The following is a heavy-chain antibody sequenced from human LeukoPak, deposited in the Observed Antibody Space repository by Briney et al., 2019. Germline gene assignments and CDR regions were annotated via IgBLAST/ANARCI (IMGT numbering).Heavy chain of an antibody. V-gene: IGHV1-69*13. J-gene: IGHJ3*02. D-gene: IGHD5-12*01. CDR3: ARGQRGYSGYLDAFDI. CDR2: IIPIFGTA. CDR1: GGTFSSYA. Sequence: GASVKVSCKASGGTFSSYAISWVRQAPGQGLEWMGGIIPIFGTANYAQKFQGRVTITADESTSTAYMELSSLRSEDTAVYYCARGQRGYSGYLDAFDIWGQGTMVTVSS.